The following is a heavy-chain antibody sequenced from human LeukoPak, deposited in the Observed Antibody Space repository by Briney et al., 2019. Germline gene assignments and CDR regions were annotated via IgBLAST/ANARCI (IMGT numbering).Heavy chain of an antibody. Sequence: PGRSLRLSCAASGFTFDDYAMHWVRQAPGKGLEWVSSISSSSSNIYYADSVKGRFTISRDNAKNSLYLQMNSLRVEDTAVYYCARCTTGRTFGSLREIKRSREIDYWGQGTLVTVSS. CDR2: ISSSSSNI. D-gene: IGHD1-1*01. CDR3: ARCTTGRTFGSLREIKRSREIDY. J-gene: IGHJ4*02. CDR1: GFTFDDYA. V-gene: IGHV3-21*01.